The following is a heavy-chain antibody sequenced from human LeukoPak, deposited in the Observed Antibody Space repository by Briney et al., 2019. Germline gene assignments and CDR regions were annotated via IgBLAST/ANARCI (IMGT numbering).Heavy chain of an antibody. CDR3: ARDTYYYGSGSYYNEEGIDY. V-gene: IGHV1-46*01. CDR1: GYTFTSYY. D-gene: IGHD3-10*01. Sequence: ASVKVSCKASGYTFTSYYMHWVRQAPGQGLEWMGIINPSGGSTSYAQKFQGRVTVTRDTSTSTAYMELRSLRSDDTAVYYCARDTYYYGSGSYYNEEGIDYWGQGTLVTVSS. CDR2: INPSGGST. J-gene: IGHJ4*02.